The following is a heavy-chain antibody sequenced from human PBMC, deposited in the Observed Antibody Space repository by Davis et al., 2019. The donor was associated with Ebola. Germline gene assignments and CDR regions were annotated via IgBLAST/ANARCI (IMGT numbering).Heavy chain of an antibody. CDR1: GFTFSGSA. V-gene: IGHV3-73*01. Sequence: GGSLRLSCAASGFTFSGSAMHWVRQASGQGLEWVGRIRSKANSYATAYAASVKGRFTISRDDSKNTAYLQMNSLKTEDTAVYYCTSTVTTGQSDYWGQGTLVTVSS. CDR2: IRSKANSYAT. D-gene: IGHD4-17*01. J-gene: IGHJ4*02. CDR3: TSTVTTGQSDY.